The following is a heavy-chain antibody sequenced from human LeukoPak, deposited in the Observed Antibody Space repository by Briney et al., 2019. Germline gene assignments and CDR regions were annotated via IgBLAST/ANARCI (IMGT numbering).Heavy chain of an antibody. CDR2: ISYDGSNK. CDR1: GFTFSSYA. J-gene: IGHJ4*02. Sequence: PGRSLRLSCAASGFTFSSYAMHWVRQAPGKGLEWVAVISYDGSNKYYADSVKGRFTISRDNSKNTLYLQMNSLRAEDTAVYYCARDGRYLDPRPRFGDPPEPIDYWGQGTLVTVSS. V-gene: IGHV3-30-3*01. CDR3: ARDGRYLDPRPRFGDPPEPIDY. D-gene: IGHD1-14*01.